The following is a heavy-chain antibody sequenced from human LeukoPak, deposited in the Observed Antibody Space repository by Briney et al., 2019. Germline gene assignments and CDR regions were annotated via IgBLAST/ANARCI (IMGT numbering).Heavy chain of an antibody. CDR3: ARLNGGANLLGDSLDI. Sequence: GESLKISCKGSGYSFPIYWIAWVRQMPGKGLEWMGIIYPGDSNVRYSPSFQGQVTISADKSLTTAYLQWSSLKASDTAMYFCARLNGGANLLGDSLDIWGQGTMVTVSS. CDR1: GYSFPIYW. J-gene: IGHJ3*02. CDR2: IYPGDSNV. D-gene: IGHD4/OR15-4a*01. V-gene: IGHV5-51*01.